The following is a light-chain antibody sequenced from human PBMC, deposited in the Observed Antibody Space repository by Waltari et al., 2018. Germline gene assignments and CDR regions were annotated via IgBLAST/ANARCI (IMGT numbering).Light chain of an antibody. J-gene: IGKJ2*01. Sequence: EIVLTQSPAPLSLSPGETATLSCRASQSVSTYIAWYQQKPGQAPRLLIYDVIRRATGIPARFSGSGSGTDFTLTISSLEPEDFAVYYCQQLYNWPRGAFGQGTKLEI. CDR1: QSVSTY. V-gene: IGKV3-11*01. CDR3: QQLYNWPRGA. CDR2: DVI.